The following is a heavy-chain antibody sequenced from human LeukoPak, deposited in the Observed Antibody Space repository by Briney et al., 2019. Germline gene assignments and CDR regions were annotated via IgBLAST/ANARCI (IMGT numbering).Heavy chain of an antibody. D-gene: IGHD1-26*01. CDR2: INHSGST. CDR3: ARRVRGAGWFDP. V-gene: IGHV4-34*01. CDR1: GGSFSGYY. J-gene: IGHJ5*02. Sequence: SETLSLTCAVYGGSFSGYYWSWVRQPPGKGLEWIGEINHSGSTNYNPSLKRGATISVDTSKNQFSLKLSSVTAADTAVYYCARRVRGAGWFDPWGQGTLVTVSS.